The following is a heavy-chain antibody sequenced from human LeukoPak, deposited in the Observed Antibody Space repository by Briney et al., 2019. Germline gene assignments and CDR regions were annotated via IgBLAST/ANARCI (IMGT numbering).Heavy chain of an antibody. CDR3: AREVNRPTDADAFDI. D-gene: IGHD1-26*01. CDR2: IHHSGRA. V-gene: IGHV4-31*03. Sequence: SETLSLTCTVSGGSIISDNHFWSWIRQHPGKDLEWLGYIHHSGRAFYSPSLESRLTISLDTSKNQFSLKLNSVIGADAAVYYCAREVNRPTDADAFDIWGQGTMVTVSS. J-gene: IGHJ3*02. CDR1: GGSIISDNHF.